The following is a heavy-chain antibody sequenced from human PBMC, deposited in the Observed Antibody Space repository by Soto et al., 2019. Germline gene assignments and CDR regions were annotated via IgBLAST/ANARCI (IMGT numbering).Heavy chain of an antibody. CDR1: GGSITSGDYY. J-gene: IGHJ4*02. D-gene: IGHD3-16*02. Sequence: PSETLSLTCTVSGGSITSGDYYWSWIRQHPEKGLEWIGYISYRGHTYYNPSLKSRLTISLDTSKNQFSLKLTSVTVADTAVYYCARSVRLGDLSFRYWSQGTLVTVSS. CDR2: ISYRGHT. V-gene: IGHV4-31*03. CDR3: ARSVRLGDLSFRY.